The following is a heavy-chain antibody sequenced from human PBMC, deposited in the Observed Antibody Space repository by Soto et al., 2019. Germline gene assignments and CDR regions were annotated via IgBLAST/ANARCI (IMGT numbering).Heavy chain of an antibody. CDR3: AKDRGPGGIYYYYYGMDV. J-gene: IGHJ6*02. CDR2: ISFDPTND. Sequence: GGSLRLSCAASGFDFSNYGMHWVRQAPGKGLEWVAAISFDPTNDHYTDSVKGRFTISRDNSKNTPYLQLTSLRADDTAVYYCAKDRGPGGIYYYYYGMDVWGQGTTVTVSS. CDR1: GFDFSNYG. D-gene: IGHD3-10*01. V-gene: IGHV3-30*18.